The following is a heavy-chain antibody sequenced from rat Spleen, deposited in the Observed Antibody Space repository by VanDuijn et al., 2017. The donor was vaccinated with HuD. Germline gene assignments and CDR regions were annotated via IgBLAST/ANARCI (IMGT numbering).Heavy chain of an antibody. CDR2: ISTGGGNT. J-gene: IGHJ3*01. D-gene: IGHD1-11*01. Sequence: EVQLVESGGGLVQPGRSMKLSCAASGFTFSNYYMAWVRQAPTKGLEWVASISTGGGNTYYRDSVKGRFTISRDNAKSTLYLQMDSLRSEDTATYYCAVTTEGIFAYWGQGTLVTVSS. CDR3: AVTTEGIFAY. V-gene: IGHV5-25*01. CDR1: GFTFSNYY.